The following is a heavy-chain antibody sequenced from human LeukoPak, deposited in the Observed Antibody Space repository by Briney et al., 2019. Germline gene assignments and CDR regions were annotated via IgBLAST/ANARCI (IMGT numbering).Heavy chain of an antibody. CDR2: INDSGTT. CDR1: GGSFSGYY. J-gene: IGHJ5*02. CDR3: ARETLTTSRWFDP. Sequence: PSETLSLTCAVYGGSFSGYYWSWIRQPPGKGLEWIGEINDSGTTNYNPSLKSRVTISVDTSKNQFSLKLSSVTAADTAVYYCARETLTTSRWFDPWGQGTLVTVSS. D-gene: IGHD4-17*01. V-gene: IGHV4-34*01.